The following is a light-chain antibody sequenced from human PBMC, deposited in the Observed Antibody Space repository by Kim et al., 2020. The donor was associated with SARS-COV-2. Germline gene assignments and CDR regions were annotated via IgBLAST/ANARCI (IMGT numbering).Light chain of an antibody. CDR3: LLYYSGSWV. V-gene: IGLV7-43*01. J-gene: IGLJ3*02. CDR1: TRAVTSAYY. Sequence: PGGSVTLTCASSTRAVTSAYYPNWLQQKPGQAPRALIYSIRNKHSWTPARFSGSLLGGKAALTLSGVQPEDEAEYYCLLYYSGSWVFGGGTQLTVL. CDR2: SIR.